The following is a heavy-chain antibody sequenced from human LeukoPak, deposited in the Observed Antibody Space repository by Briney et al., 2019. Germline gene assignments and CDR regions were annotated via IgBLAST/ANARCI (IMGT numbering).Heavy chain of an antibody. CDR3: ARLNPPHWNSGYYMDV. Sequence: XXLSXTXXVSGDXIGTSXYYWGWIRQXPGXGLEWIGSIYYTGTTTYNPSLKSRVTISSDMSTNQFSLKLTSVTAADTAMYFCARLNPPHWNSGYYMDVWGEGTTVVVSS. CDR2: IYYTGTT. D-gene: IGHD1-7*01. V-gene: IGHV4-39*01. CDR1: GDXIGTSXYY. J-gene: IGHJ6*03.